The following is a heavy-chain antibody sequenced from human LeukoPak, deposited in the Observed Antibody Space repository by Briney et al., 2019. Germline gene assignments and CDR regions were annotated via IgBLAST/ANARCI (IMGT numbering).Heavy chain of an antibody. Sequence: GGSLRLSCAASGFMFSSYWMSWVRQAPGKGLEWVGRIKSKTDGGTTDYAAPVKGRFTISRDDSKNTLYLQMNSLKTEDTAVYYCTTDPSSSLDYWGQGTLVTVSS. CDR3: TTDPSSSLDY. CDR2: IKSKTDGGTT. V-gene: IGHV3-15*01. D-gene: IGHD6-13*01. CDR1: GFMFSSYW. J-gene: IGHJ4*02.